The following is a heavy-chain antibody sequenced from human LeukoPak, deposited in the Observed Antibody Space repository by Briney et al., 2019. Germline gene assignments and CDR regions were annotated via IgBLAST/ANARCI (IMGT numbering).Heavy chain of an antibody. CDR3: ARDQMGIAVAGGLDY. J-gene: IGHJ4*02. CDR1: GFIFRDYV. D-gene: IGHD6-19*01. V-gene: IGHV3-23*01. Sequence: GGSLRLSCTASGFIFRDYVMSWVRQAPGKGPEWVASIWRTGDWTHYVDSVKGRFTISRDNSKNTLYLQMNSLRAEDTAVYYCARDQMGIAVAGGLDYWGQGTLVTVSS. CDR2: IWRTGDWT.